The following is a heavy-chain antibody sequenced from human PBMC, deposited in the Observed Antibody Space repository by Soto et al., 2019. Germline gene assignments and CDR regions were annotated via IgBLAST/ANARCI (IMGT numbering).Heavy chain of an antibody. Sequence: QVQLQESGPGLVKPSQTLSLTCTVSGGSISSGGYYWSWIRQHPGKGLEWIGYIYYSGSTYYNPSLKSRVPISVDTSKNQFSLKLSSVTAADTAVYYCARVYYDSSGPPRVDAFDIWGQGTMVTVSS. V-gene: IGHV4-31*03. CDR2: IYYSGST. CDR1: GGSISSGGYY. D-gene: IGHD3-22*01. CDR3: ARVYYDSSGPPRVDAFDI. J-gene: IGHJ3*02.